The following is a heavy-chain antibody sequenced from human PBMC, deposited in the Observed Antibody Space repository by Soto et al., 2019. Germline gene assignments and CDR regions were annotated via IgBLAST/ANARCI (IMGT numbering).Heavy chain of an antibody. D-gene: IGHD3-3*01. CDR3: ARGHGGITVFGAPGHFDY. CDR1: GGSISSSNHY. V-gene: IGHV4-39*01. Sequence: QVQLQESGPGLEKASETLSLTCTVSGGSISSSNHYWGWIRQAPGQGLEWIGNTHYSGSTYYNPSLKSRVTISVDTPKNQFSVKLSSVTAADTAVYYCARGHGGITVFGAPGHFDYWGQGTLVTVSP. J-gene: IGHJ4*02. CDR2: THYSGST.